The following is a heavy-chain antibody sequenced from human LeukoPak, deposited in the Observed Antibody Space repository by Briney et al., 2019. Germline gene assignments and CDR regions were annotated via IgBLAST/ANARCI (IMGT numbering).Heavy chain of an antibody. D-gene: IGHD6-13*01. V-gene: IGHV3-43*02. CDR3: AKDIDSSWYAEYFQH. CDR2: ISGDGGST. J-gene: IGHJ1*01. CDR1: GFTFDDYA. Sequence: GGSLRLSCAASGFTFDDYAMHWARQAPGKGLEWVSLISGDGGSTYSANSVKGRFTISRDNSKNSLYLQMNSLRTEDTALYYCAKDIDSSWYAEYFQHWGQGTLVTVSS.